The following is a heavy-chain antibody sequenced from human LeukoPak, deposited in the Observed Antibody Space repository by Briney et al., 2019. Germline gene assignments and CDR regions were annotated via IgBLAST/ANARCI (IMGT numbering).Heavy chain of an antibody. CDR1: GFTFSSYG. CDR3: AKGYCSGGSCSHYYYYYMDV. D-gene: IGHD2-15*01. CDR2: IRYDGSNK. V-gene: IGHV3-30*02. Sequence: GGSLRLSCAASGFTFSSYGMHWVRQAPGKGLEWVAFIRYDGSNKYYADSVKGRFTISRDNSKNTLYLRMNSLRAEDTAVYYCAKGYCSGGSCSHYYYYYMDVWGKGTTVTVSS. J-gene: IGHJ6*03.